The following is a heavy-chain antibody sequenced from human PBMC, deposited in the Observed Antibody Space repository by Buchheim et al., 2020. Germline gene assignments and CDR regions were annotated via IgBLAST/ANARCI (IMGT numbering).Heavy chain of an antibody. CDR1: GFTFNNYE. CDR2: ISDSSRTK. Sequence: EVQLVDSGGGLVQPGGSLRLSCAASGFTFNNYEMNWVRQAPGKGLEWASYISDSSRTKYYADSVKGRFTVSRDNGKNSLYFQMNSLRAEDTAVYYCARGRDDNSGYFDYWGQGTL. D-gene: IGHD3-22*01. J-gene: IGHJ4*02. CDR3: ARGRDDNSGYFDY. V-gene: IGHV3-48*03.